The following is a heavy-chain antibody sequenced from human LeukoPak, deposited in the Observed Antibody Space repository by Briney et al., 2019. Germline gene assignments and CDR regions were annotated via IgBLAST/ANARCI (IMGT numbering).Heavy chain of an antibody. Sequence: NSGGSLRLSCAASGFTFSDYYMSWIRQAPGKGLEWVSYIISSSSYTNYADSVKGRFTISRDNAKNSLYLQMNSLRAEDTAVYYCARSPRYCSSTSCQGGNWFDPWGQGTLVTVSS. CDR3: ARSPRYCSSTSCQGGNWFDP. V-gene: IGHV3-11*03. J-gene: IGHJ5*02. CDR2: IISSSSYT. D-gene: IGHD2-2*01. CDR1: GFTFSDYY.